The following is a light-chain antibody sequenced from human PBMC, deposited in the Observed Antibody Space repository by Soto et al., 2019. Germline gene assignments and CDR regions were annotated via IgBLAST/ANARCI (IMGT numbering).Light chain of an antibody. Sequence: EIVLTQSPGTLSLSPGDRATLSCRASQSVSTSYLAWYQQKFGQAPRLLIYGASSRATGIPDRFSGSGSGTDFTLTISRLEPEDFAVYDCQQYGSSSWTFGQGTKVEIK. V-gene: IGKV3-20*01. J-gene: IGKJ1*01. CDR3: QQYGSSSWT. CDR2: GAS. CDR1: QSVSTSY.